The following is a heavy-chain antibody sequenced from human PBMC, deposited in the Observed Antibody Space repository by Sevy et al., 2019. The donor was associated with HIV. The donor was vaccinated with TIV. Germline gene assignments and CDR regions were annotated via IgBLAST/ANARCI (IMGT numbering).Heavy chain of an antibody. CDR1: GFTFDDYA. CDR3: ARDLDCYYGMDV. CDR2: ISWNSGSI. J-gene: IGHJ6*02. Sequence: GGSLRLSCAASGFTFDDYAMHWVRQAPGKGLEWVSGISWNSGSIGYADSVKGRFTISRDNAKNSLYLQMNSLRAEDTALYYCARDLDCYYGMDVWGQGTTVTVSS. V-gene: IGHV3-9*01.